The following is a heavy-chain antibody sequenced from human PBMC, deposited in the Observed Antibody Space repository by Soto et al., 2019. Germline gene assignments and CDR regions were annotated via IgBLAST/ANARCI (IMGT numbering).Heavy chain of an antibody. CDR1: GYTFTAYY. Sequence: QVQLVQSGAEVKKPGASVKVSCKASGYTFTAYYMHWVRQAPGQGLEWMGWINPNSGVTNYAQKFQGRVTMTRDTSISTAQMELSRLKSDDTAVYFCARGGLVVANWFDPWGQGTLVTVSS. CDR3: ARGGLVVANWFDP. CDR2: INPNSGVT. V-gene: IGHV1-2*02. J-gene: IGHJ5*02. D-gene: IGHD2-15*01.